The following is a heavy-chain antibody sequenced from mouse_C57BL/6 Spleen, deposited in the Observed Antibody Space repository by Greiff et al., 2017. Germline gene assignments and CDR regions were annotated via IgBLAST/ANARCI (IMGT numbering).Heavy chain of an antibody. CDR1: GFTFSSYG. V-gene: IGHV5-6*01. D-gene: IGHD2-4*01. J-gene: IGHJ3*01. CDR3: ARWGDDYDGFAY. CDR2: ISSGGSYT. Sequence: EVQVVESGGDLVKPGGSLKLSCAASGFTFSSYGMSWVRQTPDKRLEWVATISSGGSYTYYPDSVKGRFTISRDNAKNTLYLQMSSLKSEDTAMYYCARWGDDYDGFAYWGQGTLVTVSA.